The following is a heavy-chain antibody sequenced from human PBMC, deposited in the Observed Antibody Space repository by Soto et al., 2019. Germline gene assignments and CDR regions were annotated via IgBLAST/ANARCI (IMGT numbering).Heavy chain of an antibody. J-gene: IGHJ4*02. Sequence: GASVKVSCKASGGTFSSYAISWVRQAPGQGLEWMGGIIPIFGTANYAQKFQGRVTITADESTSTAYMELLSLRSEDTAVYYCARAGSTYYDLPFDYWGQGTLVTVSS. CDR3: ARAGSTYYDLPFDY. CDR2: IIPIFGTA. V-gene: IGHV1-69*13. CDR1: GGTFSSYA. D-gene: IGHD3-3*01.